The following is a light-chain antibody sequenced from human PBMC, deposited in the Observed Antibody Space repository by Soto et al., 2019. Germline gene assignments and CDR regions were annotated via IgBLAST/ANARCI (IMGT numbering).Light chain of an antibody. V-gene: IGKV2-28*01. CDR1: QSLIHSNGHNY. CDR2: LGS. CDR3: MQLLQTPLT. J-gene: IGKJ4*01. Sequence: DIVMTQSPLSLPVTPGEPASISCRSSQSLIHSNGHNYLAWFLQKAGQSPQLLIYLGSSRAAGVPDRFSGSGSGTDFTLQISRVEAEDVGVYYCMQLLQTPLTFGGGTKVDIK.